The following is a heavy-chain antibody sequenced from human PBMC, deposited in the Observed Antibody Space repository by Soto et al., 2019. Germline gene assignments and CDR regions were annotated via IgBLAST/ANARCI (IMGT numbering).Heavy chain of an antibody. CDR3: ARGVVDYGDYDYYYYSGMDV. V-gene: IGHV4-34*01. CDR2: INHSGST. CDR1: GGSFSGYY. D-gene: IGHD4-17*01. Sequence: SETLSLTCAVYGGSFSGYYWSWIRQPPGKGLEWIGEINHSGSTNYNPSLKSRVTISVDTSKNQFSLKLSSVTAADTAVYYCARGVVDYGDYDYYYYSGMDVWGQGTTVTVSS. J-gene: IGHJ6*02.